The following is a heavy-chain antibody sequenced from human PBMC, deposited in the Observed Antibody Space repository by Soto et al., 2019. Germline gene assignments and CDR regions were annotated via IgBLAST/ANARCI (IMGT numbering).Heavy chain of an antibody. Sequence: PGGSLRLSCAASGFRFDYYNMHWVRQAPGKGLGWVSLITWNGGNTYYADSVKGRFTISRDGTTQSVFLQMTSLKREDTGLYYCARETLSFGSALDVWGQGTTVTVSS. D-gene: IGHD3-3*01. CDR3: ARETLSFGSALDV. V-gene: IGHV3-43*01. CDR1: GFRFDYYN. J-gene: IGHJ6*02. CDR2: ITWNGGNT.